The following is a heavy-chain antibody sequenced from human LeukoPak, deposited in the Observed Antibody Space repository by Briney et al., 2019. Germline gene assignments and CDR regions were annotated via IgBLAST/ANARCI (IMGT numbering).Heavy chain of an antibody. CDR3: AHFTTISGSFLGFDY. CDR2: IYWDDDK. CDR1: GFSLSTSGVG. D-gene: IGHD3-3*01. Sequence: VSGPTLVNPTQTLTLTCTFSGFSLSTSGVGVGWIRQPPGKALEWLALIYWDDDKRYSPSLKSRLPITQDTSKNQVVLTMTNMDPVDTVTYYCAHFTTISGSFLGFDYWGQGTLVTVSS. J-gene: IGHJ4*02. V-gene: IGHV2-5*02.